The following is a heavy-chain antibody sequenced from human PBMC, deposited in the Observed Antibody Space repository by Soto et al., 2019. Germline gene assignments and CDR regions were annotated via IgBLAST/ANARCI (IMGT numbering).Heavy chain of an antibody. CDR3: AKDRRQQLLYWYFDL. D-gene: IGHD6-13*01. J-gene: IGHJ2*01. CDR1: GFTFSSYG. Sequence: QVQLVESGGGVVQPGRSLRLSCAASGFTFSSYGMHWVRQAPGKGLEWVAVISYDGSNKYYADSVKGRFTISRDNSKNTLYLQMNSLRAEDTAVYCCAKDRRQQLLYWYFDLWGRGTLVTVSS. V-gene: IGHV3-30*18. CDR2: ISYDGSNK.